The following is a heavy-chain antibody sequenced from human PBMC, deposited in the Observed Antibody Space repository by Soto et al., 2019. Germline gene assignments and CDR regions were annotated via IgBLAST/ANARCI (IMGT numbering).Heavy chain of an antibody. CDR3: ARRVIRYYSYGMDV. Sequence: QVQLVESGGGVVQPGRSLRLSCAASGFTFSSYGMHWVRQAPGKGLEWVAVIWYDGSNKYYADSVKGRFTISRDNSKNTLYLQMNSLRAEDTAVYYCARRVIRYYSYGMDVWGKGTTVTVSS. V-gene: IGHV3-33*01. J-gene: IGHJ6*04. CDR1: GFTFSSYG. CDR2: IWYDGSNK. D-gene: IGHD3-22*01.